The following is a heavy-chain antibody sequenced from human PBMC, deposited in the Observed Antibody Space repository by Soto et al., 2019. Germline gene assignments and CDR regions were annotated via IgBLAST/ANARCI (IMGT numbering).Heavy chain of an antibody. CDR1: GYSFTSYW. CDR2: IDPGDSDT. J-gene: IGHJ4*02. CDR3: ERHTRGIFGVVMNDY. V-gene: IGHV5-51*01. Sequence: EVQLVQSGAEVKKPGESLKISCKGSGYSFTSYWIGWVRQMPGKGLEWMGIIDPGDSDTRYSTSFQGQVTISADKSISTAYLQWSSMKAADTAMYYCERHTRGIFGVVMNDYWGQGTLVTVSS. D-gene: IGHD3-3*01.